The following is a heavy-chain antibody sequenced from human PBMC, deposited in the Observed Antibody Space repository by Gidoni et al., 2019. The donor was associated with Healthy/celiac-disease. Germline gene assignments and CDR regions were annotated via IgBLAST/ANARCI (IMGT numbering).Heavy chain of an antibody. J-gene: IGHJ2*01. CDR2: INHSGST. CDR3: ARGSYDYVWGSYRHYWYFDL. CDR1: GGSFSGYY. D-gene: IGHD3-16*02. V-gene: IGHV4-34*01. Sequence: QVQLQQWGAGLLKPSETLSLTCAVYGGSFSGYYWSWLRQPPGKGLELIGEINHSGSTNYNPSLKSRVTISVDTSKNHFSLKLKSVTAADTAVYYCARGSYDYVWGSYRHYWYFDLWGRGTLVTVSS.